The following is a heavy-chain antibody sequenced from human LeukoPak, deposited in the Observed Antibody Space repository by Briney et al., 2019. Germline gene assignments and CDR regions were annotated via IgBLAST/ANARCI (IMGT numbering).Heavy chain of an antibody. D-gene: IGHD2-15*01. J-gene: IGHJ4*02. CDR2: ISHDGSNK. CDR3: TSVIAAGD. CDR1: GITFSSNG. V-gene: IGHV3-30*03. Sequence: AGGSLRLSCAASGITFSSNGMHWVRQAPGKGLEWVAVISHDGSNKYYADSVKGRFTISRDNSKNTLYLQMNSLRPEDTAVYYCTSVIAAGDWGQGTLVTVSS.